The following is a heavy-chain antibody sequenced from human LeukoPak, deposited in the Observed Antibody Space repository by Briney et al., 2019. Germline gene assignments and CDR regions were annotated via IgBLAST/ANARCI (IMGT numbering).Heavy chain of an antibody. CDR1: SGSINNYY. D-gene: IGHD1-14*01. V-gene: IGHV4-59*01. Sequence: SETLSLTCAVSSGSINNYYWSWIRQTPGEGLEWIGYILSSGSTNYNPSVKSRVTISVDTSKNQFSLKLSSVTAADTAVYYCARTNQISETAFDIWGQGTMVIVTS. J-gene: IGHJ3*02. CDR2: ILSSGST. CDR3: ARTNQISETAFDI.